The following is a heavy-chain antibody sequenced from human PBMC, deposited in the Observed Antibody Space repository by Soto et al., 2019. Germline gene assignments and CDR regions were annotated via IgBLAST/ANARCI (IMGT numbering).Heavy chain of an antibody. J-gene: IGHJ3*02. CDR3: ARDFGYCSSTSCYDDAFDI. D-gene: IGHD2-2*01. CDR2: ISSSSSYI. CDR1: GFTFSSYS. V-gene: IGHV3-21*01. Sequence: EVQLVESGGGLVKPGGSLRLSCAASGFTFSSYSMNWVRQAPGKGLEWVSSISSSSSYIYYADSVKGRFTISRDNAKNSLYLQMNSLRAEDTAVYYCARDFGYCSSTSCYDDAFDIWGQGTMVTVSS.